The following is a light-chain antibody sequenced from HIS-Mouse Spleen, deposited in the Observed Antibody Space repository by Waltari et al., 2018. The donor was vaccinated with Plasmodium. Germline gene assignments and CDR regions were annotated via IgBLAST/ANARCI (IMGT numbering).Light chain of an antibody. CDR1: KIGSKS. V-gene: IGLV3-21*03. J-gene: IGLJ2*01. Sequence: SYVLTQPPSVSVAPGKTARITCGGNKIGSKSVPWYQQKPGQAPVLVGYDDSDRPAGSPERFSGSNSGNTATLTISRVEAGDEADYYCQVWDSSSDHVVFGGGTKLTVL. CDR2: DDS. CDR3: QVWDSSSDHVV.